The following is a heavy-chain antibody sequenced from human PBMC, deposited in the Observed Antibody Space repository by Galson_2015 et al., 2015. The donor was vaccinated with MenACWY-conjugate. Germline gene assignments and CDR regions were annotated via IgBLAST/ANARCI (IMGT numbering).Heavy chain of an antibody. CDR3: VSAGTYRRRCLNCVDP. V-gene: IGHV4-59*01. D-gene: IGHD1-1*01. CDR1: GGSISSYY. CDR2: MYRSVTA. Sequence: PTRTVSGGSISSYYCSWIRQPRGTALKWLGYMYRSVTARANPSLKCGVTISVDTSKNHSSLMLISVIAADTAVYYCVSAGTYRRRCLNCVDPWGQGTLVTVSS. J-gene: IGHJ5*02.